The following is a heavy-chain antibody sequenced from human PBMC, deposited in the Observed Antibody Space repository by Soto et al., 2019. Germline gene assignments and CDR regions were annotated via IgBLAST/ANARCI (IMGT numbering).Heavy chain of an antibody. V-gene: IGHV4-4*07. CDR1: GGSISTYY. J-gene: IGHJ3*02. Sequence: QVQLQESGPGLVKPSETLSLTCTASGGSISTYYWNWIRQSAGKGLEWIGRVYISGSTNYHPSLKSRVAMSVDTSNNQFSLKVTSVTAADTAVYYCVRGGRDGFDIWGQGTMVTVSS. CDR3: VRGGRDGFDI. CDR2: VYISGST.